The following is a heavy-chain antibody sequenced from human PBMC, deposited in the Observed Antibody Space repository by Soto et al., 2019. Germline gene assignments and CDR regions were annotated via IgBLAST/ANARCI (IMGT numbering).Heavy chain of an antibody. V-gene: IGHV1-18*01. Sequence: GASVKVSCKASGYTFTTDGISWVRHAPGQGLEWMGWISTYNDNTNYAQKFQDRVTISADKSISTAYLQWSSLKASDTAMYYCATPLDYCSGGSCPFGTSYWGQGTLVTVSS. CDR3: ATPLDYCSGGSCPFGTSY. CDR1: GYTFTTDG. J-gene: IGHJ4*02. CDR2: ISTYNDNT. D-gene: IGHD2-15*01.